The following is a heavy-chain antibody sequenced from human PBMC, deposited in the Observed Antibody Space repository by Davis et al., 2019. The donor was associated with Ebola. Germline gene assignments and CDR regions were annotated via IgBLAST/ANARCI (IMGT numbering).Heavy chain of an antibody. CDR2: IYTSGST. CDR1: GGSISSYY. CDR3: ARDRRSSGHYYYYYYGMDV. J-gene: IGHJ6*02. V-gene: IGHV4-4*07. D-gene: IGHD6-19*01. Sequence: PGGSLRLSCTVSGGSISSYYWSWIRQPAGKGLEWIGRIYTSGSTNYNPSLKSRVTMSVDTSKNQFSLKLSSVTAADTAVYYCARDRRSSGHYYYYYYGMDVWGQGTTVTVSS.